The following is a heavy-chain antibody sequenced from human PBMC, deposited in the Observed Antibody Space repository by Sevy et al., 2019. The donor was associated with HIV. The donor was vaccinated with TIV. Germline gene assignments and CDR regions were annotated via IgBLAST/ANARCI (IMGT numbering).Heavy chain of an antibody. CDR2: IIPILGTV. CDR1: GGTFSSYG. CDR3: ARGGGNGWYYFDY. J-gene: IGHJ4*02. D-gene: IGHD6-19*01. Sequence: ASVQVSCKASGGTFSSYGISWVRQAPGQGLEWMGGIIPILGTVNYAQKFQGRVTITADESTKTAYMGLSSLRSEDTAVYYCARGGGNGWYYFDYWGQETLVTVSS. V-gene: IGHV1-69*13.